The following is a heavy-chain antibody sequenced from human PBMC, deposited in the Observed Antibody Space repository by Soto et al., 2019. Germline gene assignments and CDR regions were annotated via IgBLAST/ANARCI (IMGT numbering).Heavy chain of an antibody. V-gene: IGHV4-34*01. CDR3: ARENYYYYGMDV. J-gene: IGHJ6*02. CDR2: INHSGST. CDR1: GGSFSGYY. Sequence: SETLSLTCAVSGGSFSGYYCSWIRQPPGKGLEWTGEINHSGSTNYNPSLKSRVTISVDTSKNQFSLKLSSVTAADTAVYYCARENYYYYGMDVWGQGTTVTVSS.